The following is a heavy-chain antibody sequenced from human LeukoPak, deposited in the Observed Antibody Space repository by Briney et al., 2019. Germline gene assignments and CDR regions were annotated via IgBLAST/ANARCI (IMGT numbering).Heavy chain of an antibody. D-gene: IGHD1-26*01. CDR1: GYTLTELS. CDR3: ATELTVGATPGY. J-gene: IGHJ4*02. Sequence: ASVKVSCKVSGYTLTELSMHWVRQAPGKGLEWMGGFDPEDGETIYAQKFQGRVTMTEDTSTDTAYIELSSLRSEDTAVYYCATELTVGATPGYWGQGTLVTVSS. CDR2: FDPEDGET. V-gene: IGHV1-24*01.